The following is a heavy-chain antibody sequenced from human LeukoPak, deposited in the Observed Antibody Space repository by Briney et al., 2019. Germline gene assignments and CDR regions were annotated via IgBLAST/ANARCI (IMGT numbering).Heavy chain of an antibody. CDR1: GFTFSSYA. D-gene: IGHD2-8*01. CDR3: ARALDIVLIGYYFDY. J-gene: IGHJ4*02. CDR2: ISYDGSNK. V-gene: IGHV3-30*04. Sequence: PGGSLRLSCAASGFTFSSYAMHWVRQAPGKGLEWVAVISYDGSNKYYADSVKGRFTISRDNSKNTLYLQMNSLRAEDTAVYYCARALDIVLIGYYFDYWGQGTLVTVSS.